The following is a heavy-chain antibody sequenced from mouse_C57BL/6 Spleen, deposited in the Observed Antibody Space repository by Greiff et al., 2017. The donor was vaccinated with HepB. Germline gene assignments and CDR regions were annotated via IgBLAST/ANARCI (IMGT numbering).Heavy chain of an antibody. D-gene: IGHD1-1*01. CDR1: GYTFTSYG. Sequence: QVQLKESGAELARPGASVKLSCKASGYTFTSYGISWVKQRTGQGLEWIGEIYPRSGNTYYNEKFKGKATLTADKSSSTAYMELRSLTSEDSAVYFGARYFITTVVAHYAMDYWGQGTSVTVSS. CDR3: ARYFITTVVAHYAMDY. J-gene: IGHJ4*01. V-gene: IGHV1-81*01. CDR2: IYPRSGNT.